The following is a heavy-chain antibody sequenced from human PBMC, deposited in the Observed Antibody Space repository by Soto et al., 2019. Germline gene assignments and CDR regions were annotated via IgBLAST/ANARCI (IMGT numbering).Heavy chain of an antibody. CDR3: ARCHDIVVVVNYGMDV. D-gene: IGHD2-15*01. J-gene: IGHJ6*02. CDR2: INHSGST. V-gene: IGHV4-34*01. CDR1: CGSFSGYY. Sequence: SETLSLTCAVYCGSFSGYYWSWIRQPPGKGLEWIGEINHSGSTNYNPSLKSRVTISVDTSKNQFSLKLSSVTAADTAVYYCARCHDIVVVVNYGMDVSGQGTTVTVSS.